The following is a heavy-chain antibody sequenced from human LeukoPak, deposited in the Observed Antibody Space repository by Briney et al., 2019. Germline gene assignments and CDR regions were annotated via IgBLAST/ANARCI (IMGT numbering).Heavy chain of an antibody. CDR1: GYSLSSHG. J-gene: IGHJ4*02. V-gene: IGHV3-33*01. D-gene: IGHD2/OR15-2a*01. CDR3: ARDLSFGSMSFDD. Sequence: GGSLRLSCATSGYSLSSHGMHWGRQAPGKGLEWMALIWYDGSNRNYADSVRGRFTISRDDSKNTLYLQMNSLRAEDTALYFCARDLSFGSMSFDDWGQGTLVTVSS. CDR2: IWYDGSNR.